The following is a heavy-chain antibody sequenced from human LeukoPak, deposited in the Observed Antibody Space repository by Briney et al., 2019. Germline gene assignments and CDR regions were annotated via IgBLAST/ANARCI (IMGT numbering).Heavy chain of an antibody. CDR1: GYTFTSYD. D-gene: IGHD4-17*01. CDR2: MNPNSGNT. J-gene: IGHJ4*02. V-gene: IGHV1-8*01. Sequence: ASVKVSCKASGYTFTSYDINWMRQATGQGLEWMGWMNPNSGNTGYAQKFQGRVTMTRNTSISTAYMELSSLRSEDTAVYYCARHTTVTTCLDYWGQGTLVTVSS. CDR3: ARHTTVTTCLDY.